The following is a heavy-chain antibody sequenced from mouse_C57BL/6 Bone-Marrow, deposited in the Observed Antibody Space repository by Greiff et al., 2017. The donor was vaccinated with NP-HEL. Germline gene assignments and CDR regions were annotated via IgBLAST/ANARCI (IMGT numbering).Heavy chain of an antibody. CDR1: GFTFSDYY. V-gene: IGHV5-16*01. J-gene: IGHJ1*03. D-gene: IGHD1-1*01. Sequence: DVQLVESEGGLVQPGSSMKLSCTASGFTFSDYYMAWVRQVPEKGLEWVANINYDGSSTYYLDSLKGRFTISRDNAKNSLYLQMSSLKSEDTATYYCARADYGSRWYFDVWGTGTTVTVAS. CDR2: INYDGSST. CDR3: ARADYGSRWYFDV.